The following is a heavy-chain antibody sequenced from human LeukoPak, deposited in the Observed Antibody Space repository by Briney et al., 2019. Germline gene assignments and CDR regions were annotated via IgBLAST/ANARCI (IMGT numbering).Heavy chain of an antibody. CDR3: AREESYYYGMDV. J-gene: IGHJ6*02. Sequence: SVKVSCKASGNTFTSFGISWVRQAPGQGLEWMGRIIPILGIANYAQKFQGRVTITADKSTSTAYMELSSLRSEDTAVYYCAREESYYYGMDVWGQGTTVTVSS. CDR2: IIPILGIA. V-gene: IGHV1-69*04. D-gene: IGHD3-10*01. CDR1: GNTFTSFG.